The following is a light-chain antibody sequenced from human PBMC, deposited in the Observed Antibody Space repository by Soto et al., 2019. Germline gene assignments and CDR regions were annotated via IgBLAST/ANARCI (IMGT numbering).Light chain of an antibody. CDR3: QQYDSSPLT. Sequence: EIVLTQSPGTLSLSPGERATLSCRASQSVSSSFLAWYQQKPGQAPRLLIYGASSRATGIPDRFSGSGSGTDFTLTISSLEPEDFAVYYCQQYDSSPLTFGGGTQVEIK. V-gene: IGKV3-20*01. J-gene: IGKJ4*01. CDR2: GAS. CDR1: QSVSSSF.